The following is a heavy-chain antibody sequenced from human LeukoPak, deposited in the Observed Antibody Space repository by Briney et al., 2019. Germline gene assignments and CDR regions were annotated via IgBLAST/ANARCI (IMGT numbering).Heavy chain of an antibody. V-gene: IGHV4-39*01. J-gene: IGHJ4*02. D-gene: IGHD2-15*01. CDR3: ARRIGYCSGGTCSLFDY. Sequence: SETLSLTCTVSGDSISSSSYYWDWIRQPPGKGLEWIGSSYYSGSTYYNPSLKSRVTISVDTSKNQFSLKLSSVTAADTAVYYCARRIGYCSGGTCSLFDYWGQGTLVTVSS. CDR1: GDSISSSSYY. CDR2: SYYSGST.